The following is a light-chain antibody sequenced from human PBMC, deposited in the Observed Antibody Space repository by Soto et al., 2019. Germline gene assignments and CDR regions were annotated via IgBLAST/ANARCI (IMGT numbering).Light chain of an antibody. V-gene: IGLV2-14*01. CDR2: EVS. J-gene: IGLJ2*01. CDR1: SSDVGSFNF. Sequence: QYALTQPASVSGAPGQSIAISCTGTSSDVGSFNFVSWYQQHPGKVPKLIIYEVSNRPSGVSSRFSGYKSGDTASLIISGLQAEDEADYYCLSWTTRRALVFGGGTKVTVL. CDR3: LSWTTRRALV.